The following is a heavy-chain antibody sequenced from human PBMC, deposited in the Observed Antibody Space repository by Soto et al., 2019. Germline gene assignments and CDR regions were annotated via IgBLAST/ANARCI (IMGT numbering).Heavy chain of an antibody. V-gene: IGHV4-39*01. D-gene: IGHD2-15*01. Sequence: QLQLQESGPGLVKPSETLFLTCTVSGDSISSSTYYWGWIRQPPGKGLEWIGSIYYSGTTYYNPSLKSRVSISVDTSKNQFSLKLSSVTAADTALYYCARHRRGGTCYSASDYWGQGTLVTVSS. CDR3: ARHRRGGTCYSASDY. CDR1: GDSISSSTYY. J-gene: IGHJ4*02. CDR2: IYYSGTT.